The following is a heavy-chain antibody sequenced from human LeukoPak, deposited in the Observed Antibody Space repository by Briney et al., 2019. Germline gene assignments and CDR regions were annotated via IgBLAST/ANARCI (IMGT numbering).Heavy chain of an antibody. Sequence: SETMSLTCAVYGGSFSGYYWSWIRQPPGKGLEWIGEINHSGSTNYNPSLKSRVTISVDTSKNQFSLKLSSVTAADTAVYYCARQYVVPAAIVDAFDIWAKGQWSPSLQ. J-gene: IGHJ3*02. CDR3: ARQYVVPAAIVDAFDI. CDR1: GGSFSGYY. CDR2: INHSGST. V-gene: IGHV4-34*01. D-gene: IGHD2-2*01.